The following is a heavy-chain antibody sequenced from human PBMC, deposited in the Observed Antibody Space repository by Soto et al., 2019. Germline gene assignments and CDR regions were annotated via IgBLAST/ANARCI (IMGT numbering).Heavy chain of an antibody. D-gene: IGHD3-10*01. J-gene: IGHJ5*02. CDR2: IYYSGST. Sequence: QVQLQESGPGLMKPSETLSLTCTVSGGSISSYYWSWIRQPPGKGLEWIGYIYYSGSTNYNPSLKSRVTISVDTSKNQFSLKLSSVTAADTAVYYCARARLSRSWWFDPWGQGTLVTVSS. V-gene: IGHV4-59*01. CDR3: ARARLSRSWWFDP. CDR1: GGSISSYY.